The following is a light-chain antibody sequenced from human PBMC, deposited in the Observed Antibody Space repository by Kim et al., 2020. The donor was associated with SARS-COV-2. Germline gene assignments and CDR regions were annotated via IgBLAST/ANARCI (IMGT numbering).Light chain of an antibody. CDR1: QNINSF. J-gene: IGKJ4*01. Sequence: DIQMTQSPSSLAASVGDRVTITCRASQNINSFLNWYQQRPGKAPKLLIYAASTLQNGVPSRFSGSGSWTDFTLTITSLQPEDFAAYYCQQSHSAPLLTFGEGTKVDIK. CDR2: AAS. CDR3: QQSHSAPLLT. V-gene: IGKV1-39*01.